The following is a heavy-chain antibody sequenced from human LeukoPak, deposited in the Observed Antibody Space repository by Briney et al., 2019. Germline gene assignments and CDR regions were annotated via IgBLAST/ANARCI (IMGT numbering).Heavy chain of an antibody. Sequence: PGGSLRLSCAASGFTFSSYAMHWVRQAPGKGLEWVAVISYDGSNKYYADSVKGRFTISRDTSKNTLYLQMNSLRAEDTAVYFCASRHCSGGGCYFAGADPFDYWGQGTLVTVSS. CDR3: ASRHCSGGGCYFAGADPFDY. CDR2: ISYDGSNK. V-gene: IGHV3-30*14. J-gene: IGHJ4*02. CDR1: GFTFSSYA. D-gene: IGHD2-15*01.